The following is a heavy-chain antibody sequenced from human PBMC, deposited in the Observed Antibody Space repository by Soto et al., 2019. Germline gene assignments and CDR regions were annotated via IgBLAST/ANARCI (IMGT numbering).Heavy chain of an antibody. CDR3: ARDHVATAGTLDY. D-gene: IGHD6-13*01. V-gene: IGHV4-61*01. Sequence: SETLCLTCTVSGASVSSGSHYWSWIRQPPGKGLEWIGYIFNTGATNYNPSLKGRITISIGTAKNQFSQRLSPGPAADSAIYYCARDHVATAGTLDYWGQGILVTVS. CDR1: GASVSSGSHY. CDR2: IFNTGAT. J-gene: IGHJ4*02.